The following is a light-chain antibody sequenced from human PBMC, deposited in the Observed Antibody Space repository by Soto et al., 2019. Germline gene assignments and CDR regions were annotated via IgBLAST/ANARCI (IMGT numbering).Light chain of an antibody. CDR3: SSYGGSDNDVI. CDR1: SSDVGNYNY. V-gene: IGLV2-8*01. J-gene: IGLJ2*01. CDR2: EVS. Sequence: QSALTQPPSASGSPGQSVTISCTGTSSDVGNYNYVSWYQQHPGKVPKLMIYEVSKRPSGVPDRFSGSKSGNTASLTVSGLQAEDEADYYCSSYGGSDNDVIFGGGTKLTVL.